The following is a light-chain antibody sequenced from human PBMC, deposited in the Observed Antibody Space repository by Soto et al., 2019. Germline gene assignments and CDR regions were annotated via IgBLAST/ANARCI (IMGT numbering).Light chain of an antibody. J-gene: IGKJ1*01. Sequence: DIQMTQSPSSLSASVGDRVTITCRASQGISNYLAWYQQKPGRVPTFLIYAASTVRSGVPSRFSGSGSGTDFTLTISSLQPEDVATYYCQKYDRVPWTFGQGTKVEIK. V-gene: IGKV1-27*01. CDR3: QKYDRVPWT. CDR2: AAS. CDR1: QGISNY.